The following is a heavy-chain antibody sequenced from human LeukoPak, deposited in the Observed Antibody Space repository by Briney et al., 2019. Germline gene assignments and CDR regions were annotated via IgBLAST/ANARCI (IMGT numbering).Heavy chain of an antibody. J-gene: IGHJ4*02. Sequence: PSETLSLTCTVSGGSISSGDYYWSWIRQPPGTGLEWIGYIYYSGSTYYNPSLKSRVTISVDTSKNQFSLKLSSVTAADTAVYYCARATENGDSDYWGQGTLVTVSS. CDR2: IYYSGST. D-gene: IGHD4-17*01. CDR1: GGSISSGDYY. V-gene: IGHV4-30-4*01. CDR3: ARATENGDSDY.